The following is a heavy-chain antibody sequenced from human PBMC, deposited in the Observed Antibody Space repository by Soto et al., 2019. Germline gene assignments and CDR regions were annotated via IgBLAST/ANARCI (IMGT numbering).Heavy chain of an antibody. CDR1: GYTVTGYD. CDR3: ARDIAAAGLSYYYYGMDV. V-gene: IGHV1-8*01. Sequence: ASVKVSCKASGYTVTGYDIHWVRQATGQGLEWMGWMNPNTGYTANAQKFQGRVTMTRNISISTVYMELSSLSSEDTAVYYCARDIAAAGLSYYYYGMDVWGQGTTVTVSS. CDR2: MNPNTGYT. J-gene: IGHJ6*02. D-gene: IGHD6-13*01.